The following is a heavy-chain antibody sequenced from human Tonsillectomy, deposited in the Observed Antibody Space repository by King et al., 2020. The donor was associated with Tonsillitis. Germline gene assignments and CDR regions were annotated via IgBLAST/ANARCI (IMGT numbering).Heavy chain of an antibody. J-gene: IGHJ2*01. CDR3: ARGVGGTGWFFDL. V-gene: IGHV3-11*06. CDR1: GFTFSDFY. CDR2: IDSSSSYT. Sequence: VQLVESGGGLVRPGGSLRLSCAASGFTFSDFYMSWIRQAPGKGLECVSYIDSSSSYTNYADSWKGRFTISRDNAKNSLYLQMNSLRAEDTAVYYCARGVGGTGWFFDLWGRGTLVTVSS. D-gene: IGHD2-15*01.